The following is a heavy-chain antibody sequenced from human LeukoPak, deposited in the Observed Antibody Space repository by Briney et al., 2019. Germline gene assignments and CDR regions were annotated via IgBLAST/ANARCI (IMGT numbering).Heavy chain of an antibody. CDR2: ISSSSSYI. CDR3: ARFGSGSGSYDLDY. D-gene: IGHD3-10*01. J-gene: IGHJ4*02. V-gene: IGHV3-21*01. CDR1: GFTFSSYG. Sequence: GGSLRLSCAASGFTFSSYGMNWVRQAPGKGLEWVSSISSSSSYIYYADSVKGRFTISRDNAKNSLYLQMNSLRAEDTAVYYCARFGSGSGSYDLDYWGQGTLVTVSS.